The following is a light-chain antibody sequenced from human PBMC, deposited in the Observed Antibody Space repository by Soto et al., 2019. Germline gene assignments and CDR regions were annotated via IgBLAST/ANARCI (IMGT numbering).Light chain of an antibody. J-gene: IGKJ2*02. Sequence: EIELTQSPATLSLSPGERATLSCRASQSVSSYLAWYQQKPGQAPRLLIYDASNRATGIPARFSGSGSGTDFTLTISSLEPEDFAVYYCQQRSNWPPWTFGQGTKLEIK. CDR2: DAS. CDR3: QQRSNWPPWT. V-gene: IGKV3-11*01. CDR1: QSVSSY.